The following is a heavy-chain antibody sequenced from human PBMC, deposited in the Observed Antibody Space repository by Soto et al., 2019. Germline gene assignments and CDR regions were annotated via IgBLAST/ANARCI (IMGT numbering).Heavy chain of an antibody. D-gene: IGHD6-19*01. CDR1: GFTFSNAW. CDR3: TTDWGQWLVGADY. Sequence: EVQLVESGGGLVKPGGSLRLSCAASGFTFSNAWMNWVRQAPGKGLEWVGRIKSKTDGGTTDYAAPVKGRFTISRDDSKNTLYLQMNSLKTEDTAVYYCTTDWGQWLVGADYWGQGTLVTVSS. J-gene: IGHJ4*02. V-gene: IGHV3-15*07. CDR2: IKSKTDGGTT.